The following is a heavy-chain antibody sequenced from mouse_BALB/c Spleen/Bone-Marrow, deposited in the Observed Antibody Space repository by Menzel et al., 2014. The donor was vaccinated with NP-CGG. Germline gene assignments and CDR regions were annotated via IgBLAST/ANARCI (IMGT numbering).Heavy chain of an antibody. CDR1: GYAFSSSW. CDR3: ARMGRLRRGDY. J-gene: IGHJ2*01. CDR2: IYPGDGDT. V-gene: IGHV1-82*01. D-gene: IGHD2-4*01. Sequence: VMLVESGPELVKPGASVKISCKASGYAFSSSWMSWVKQRPGQGLEWIGRIYPGDGDTNYNGKFKGKATLTADKSSSTAYMQLSSLTSVDSAVYFCARMGRLRRGDYWGQGTTLTVSS.